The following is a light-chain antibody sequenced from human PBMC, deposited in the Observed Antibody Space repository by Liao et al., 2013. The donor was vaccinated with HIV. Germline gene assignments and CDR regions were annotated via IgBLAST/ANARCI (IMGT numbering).Light chain of an antibody. V-gene: IGLV3-1*01. CDR3: QAWDSSTDYV. CDR1: YLGDKY. J-gene: IGLJ1*01. Sequence: SSELTQSPSVSVSPRQTASITCSGDYLGDKYASWYQHKPGQAPVLVIYQDNKRPSGIPERFSGSNSGNTATLTISGTQAIDEADYYCQAWDSSTDYVFGTGTKVTVL. CDR2: QDN.